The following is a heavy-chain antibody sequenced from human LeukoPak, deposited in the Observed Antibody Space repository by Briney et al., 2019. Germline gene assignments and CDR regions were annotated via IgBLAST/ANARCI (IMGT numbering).Heavy chain of an antibody. V-gene: IGHV4-39*01. J-gene: IGHJ4*02. D-gene: IGHD3-22*01. CDR2: INYSGST. Sequence: SETLSLTCAVSGGSIIGSTSYWGWIRQPPGKGLDWIGIINYSGSTYYNPSLRSRVTISVDTSKNQFSLKLNSVTASDTAVYYCARGYDYWGQGTLVTVSS. CDR1: GGSIIGSTSY. CDR3: ARGYDY.